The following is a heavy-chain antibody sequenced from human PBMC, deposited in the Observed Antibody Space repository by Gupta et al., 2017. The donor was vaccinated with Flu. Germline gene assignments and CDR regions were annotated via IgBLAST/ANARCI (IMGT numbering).Heavy chain of an antibody. D-gene: IGHD5-12*01. CDR3: ARNGALNDYGTTQSCLMDV. CDR1: GDIFTNFG. J-gene: IGHJ6*02. Sequence: QVQLIQSGPEVKTPGASVKLSCKASGDIFTNFGFSWIRQAPGQGLEHVGWISAYRGETQYVQKFEGRVCMTTDAVTQTVYLEMHDLRPGEKEIYHCARNGALNDYGTTQSCLMDVWGQGTAVTVSS. CDR2: ISAYRGET. V-gene: IGHV1-18*01.